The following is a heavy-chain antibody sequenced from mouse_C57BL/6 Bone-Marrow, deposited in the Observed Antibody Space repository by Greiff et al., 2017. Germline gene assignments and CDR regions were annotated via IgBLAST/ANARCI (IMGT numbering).Heavy chain of an antibody. CDR1: GYTFTSYW. CDR3: ATYYYGSRRYFDV. J-gene: IGHJ1*03. D-gene: IGHD1-1*01. Sequence: VQLQQPGAELVRPGSSVKLSCKASGYTFTSYWMHWVKQRPIQGLEWIGNIDPSDSETHYNQKFKDKATLTVDKSSSTAYMQLSSLTSEDSAVYYFATYYYGSRRYFDVWGTGTTVTGSS. V-gene: IGHV1-52*01. CDR2: IDPSDSET.